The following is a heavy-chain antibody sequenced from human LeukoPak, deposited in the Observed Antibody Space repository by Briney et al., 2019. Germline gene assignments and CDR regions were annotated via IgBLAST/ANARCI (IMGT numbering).Heavy chain of an antibody. J-gene: IGHJ4*02. CDR1: GYTFTAYY. CDR3: ARGLRDFPAFAS. V-gene: IGHV1-2*02. Sequence: ASVKVSCKASGYTFTAYYVHWVRQAPGQGLEWMGWINPNSGGTNYAQKFQDRVTMTRDTSISTAYMELRRLRSDDTAVYYCARGLRDFPAFASWGQGPLVTVSS. D-gene: IGHD2-2*01. CDR2: INPNSGGT.